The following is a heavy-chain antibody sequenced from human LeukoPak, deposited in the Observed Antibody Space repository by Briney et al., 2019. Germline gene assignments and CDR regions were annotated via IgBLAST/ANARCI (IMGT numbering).Heavy chain of an antibody. D-gene: IGHD6-19*01. CDR1: GFTFSSYA. J-gene: IGHJ4*02. CDR2: ISYDGGNK. V-gene: IGHV3-30-3*01. Sequence: GRSLRLSCAASGFTFSSYAMHWVRQAPGKGLEWVAVISYDGGNKYYADSVKGRFTISRDNSKNTLYLQMNSLRGEDTAVYYCARDLRVAVVGTLIHWGQGTLVTVSA. CDR3: ARDLRVAVVGTLIH.